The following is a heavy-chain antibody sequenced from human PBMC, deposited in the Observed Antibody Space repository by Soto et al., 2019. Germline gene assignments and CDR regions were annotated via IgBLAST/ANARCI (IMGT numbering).Heavy chain of an antibody. CDR3: ARQFWFGELLNYFDF. V-gene: IGHV4-39*01. CDR2: IYYSGST. Sequence: QLQLQESGPGLLKPSETLSLTCTVSGYSTSDRTYYWGWVRQSPGKGLEWIGSIYYSGSTFPNPSPTXRXSXXLDTSKNQISLTLSPVTAADTARYFCARQFWFGELLNYFDFWGQGSLVTVSS. D-gene: IGHD3-10*01. J-gene: IGHJ4*02. CDR1: GYSTSDRTYY.